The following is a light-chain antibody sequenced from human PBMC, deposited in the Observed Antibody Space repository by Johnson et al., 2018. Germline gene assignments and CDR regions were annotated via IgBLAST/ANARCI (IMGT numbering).Light chain of an antibody. J-gene: IGLJ1*01. CDR2: ENN. CDR3: GTWDSSLSAGNV. CDR1: SSNIGNNY. Sequence: QSVLTQPPSVSAAPGQKVTISCSGSSSNIGNNYVSWYQQLPGTAPKLLIYENNKRPSGIPDRFSGSKSGTSATLGITGLQNGDEADYYCGTWDSSLSAGNVFGTGTKATVL. V-gene: IGLV1-51*02.